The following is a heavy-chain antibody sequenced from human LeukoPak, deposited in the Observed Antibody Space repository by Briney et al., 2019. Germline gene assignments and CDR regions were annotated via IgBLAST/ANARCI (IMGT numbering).Heavy chain of an antibody. J-gene: IGHJ4*02. Sequence: PGGSLRLSCAASGFTFSSYWMSWVRQAPGKGLEWVANIKQDGSEKYYVDSVKGRFTISRDNAKNSLYLQMNSLRAEDTAVYYCATSGSYYYFDYWGQGTLVTVSS. D-gene: IGHD3-3*01. CDR3: ATSGSYYYFDY. CDR2: IKQDGSEK. V-gene: IGHV3-7*01. CDR1: GFTFSSYW.